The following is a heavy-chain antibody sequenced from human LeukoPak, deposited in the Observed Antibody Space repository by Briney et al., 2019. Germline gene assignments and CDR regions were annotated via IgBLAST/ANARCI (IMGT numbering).Heavy chain of an antibody. Sequence: SETLSLTCAVYGGSFSGYYWSWIRQPPGKGLEWIGYIYYSGSTYYSPSLKSRVTISVDTSKNQFSLKLSSVTAADTAVYYCARTPYYYDSSGYYSPGYFDYWGQGTLVTVSS. V-gene: IGHV4-30-4*01. CDR3: ARTPYYYDSSGYYSPGYFDY. J-gene: IGHJ4*02. CDR2: IYYSGST. CDR1: GGSFSGYY. D-gene: IGHD3-22*01.